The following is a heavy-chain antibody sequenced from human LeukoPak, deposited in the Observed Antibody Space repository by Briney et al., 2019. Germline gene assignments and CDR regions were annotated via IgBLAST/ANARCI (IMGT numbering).Heavy chain of an antibody. CDR1: GGSISSYY. CDR2: IYASGST. V-gene: IGHV4-4*07. D-gene: IGHD3-22*01. Sequence: SETLSLTCTVSGGSISSYYWSWIRQPAGKGLEWIGRIYASGSTNYNPSLKSRVTISVDTSKNQFSLKLSSVTAADTAVYYCARQYYYDSSGYWDWGQGTLVTVSS. CDR3: ARQYYYDSSGYWD. J-gene: IGHJ4*02.